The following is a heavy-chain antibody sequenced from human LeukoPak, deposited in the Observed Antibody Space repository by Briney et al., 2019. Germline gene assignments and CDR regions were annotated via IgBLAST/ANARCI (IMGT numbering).Heavy chain of an antibody. CDR3: ARASFLRGSYLAY. D-gene: IGHD1-26*01. V-gene: IGHV4-34*01. J-gene: IGHJ4*02. CDR2: INHSGST. CDR1: GGSFSGYY. Sequence: SETLSLTCAVSGGSFSGYYWSWIRQPPGKGLEWIGEINHSGSTNYNPSLKSRVTISVDTSKNQFSLKLSSVTAADTAVYYCARASFLRGSYLAYWGQGTLVTVSS.